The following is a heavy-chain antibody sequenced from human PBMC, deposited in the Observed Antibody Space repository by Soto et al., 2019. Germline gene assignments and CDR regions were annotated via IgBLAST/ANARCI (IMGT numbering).Heavy chain of an antibody. J-gene: IGHJ4*02. CDR2: IYYSGST. D-gene: IGHD3-3*01. CDR1: GGSISSSSYY. Sequence: SETLSLTCTVSGGSISSSSYYWGWIRQPPGKGLEWIGSIYYSGSTYYNPSLKSRVTISVDTSKNQFSLKLSSVTAADTAVYYCASQSYYDFWSGYSDYWGQGTLVTVSS. V-gene: IGHV4-39*01. CDR3: ASQSYYDFWSGYSDY.